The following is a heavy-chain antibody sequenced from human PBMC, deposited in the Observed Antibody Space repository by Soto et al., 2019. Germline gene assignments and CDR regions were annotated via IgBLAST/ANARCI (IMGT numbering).Heavy chain of an antibody. J-gene: IGHJ6*02. CDR1: GYSFTSYW. V-gene: IGHV5-10-1*01. Sequence: GEALKISCKGAGYSFTSYWISWVRQMPGKGLEWMGRIDPSDSYTNYSPSFQGHVTISADKSISTAYLQWSSLKASDTAMYYCARQRSIRAVYGMDVWGQGTTVTVS. CDR3: ARQRSIRAVYGMDV. CDR2: IDPSDSYT. D-gene: IGHD5-12*01.